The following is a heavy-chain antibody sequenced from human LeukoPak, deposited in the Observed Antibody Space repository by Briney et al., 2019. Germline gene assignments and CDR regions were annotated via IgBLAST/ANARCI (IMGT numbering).Heavy chain of an antibody. J-gene: IGHJ3*02. CDR3: ARGYDGRYYGDYEFIAFDI. D-gene: IGHD4-17*01. CDR1: GGTFSSYA. V-gene: IGHV1-69*13. CDR2: IIPIFGTA. Sequence: ASVKVSCKASGGTFSSYAISWVRQAPGQGLEWMGGIIPIFGTANYAQKFQGRVTITADESTSTAYMELSSLRSEDTAVYYCARGYDGRYYGDYEFIAFDIWGQGTMVTVSS.